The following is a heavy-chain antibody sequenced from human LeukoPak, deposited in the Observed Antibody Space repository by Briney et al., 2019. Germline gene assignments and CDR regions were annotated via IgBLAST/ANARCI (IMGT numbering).Heavy chain of an antibody. CDR3: AKNEGSTWPNYFDS. Sequence: GGSLRLSCAASGFMFSSYWMSWVRQAPGRGLEWVSFIRYDGSKNYYADSVKGRFTISRDNSKNTLYLQMNSLRPEDTAVYYCAKNEGSTWPNYFDSWGQGTLVTVSS. V-gene: IGHV3-30*02. D-gene: IGHD6-13*01. CDR1: GFMFSSYW. CDR2: IRYDGSKN. J-gene: IGHJ4*02.